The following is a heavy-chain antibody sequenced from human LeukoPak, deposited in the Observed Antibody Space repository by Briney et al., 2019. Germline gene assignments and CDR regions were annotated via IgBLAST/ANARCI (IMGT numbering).Heavy chain of an antibody. CDR2: IYYSGST. CDR1: GGSISSSSYY. J-gene: IGHJ4*02. Sequence: SETLSLTCTVSGGSISSSSYYWGWIRQPPGKGLEWIGSIYYSGSTYYNPSLKSRVTISVDTSKNQFSLKLSSVTAADTAVYYCARRAKYYYDSSGSFDYWGQGTLVTVSS. D-gene: IGHD3-22*01. CDR3: ARRAKYYYDSSGSFDY. V-gene: IGHV4-39*07.